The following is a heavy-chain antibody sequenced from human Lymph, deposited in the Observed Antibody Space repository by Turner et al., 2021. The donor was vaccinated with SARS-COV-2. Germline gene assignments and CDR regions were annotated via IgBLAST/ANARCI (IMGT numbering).Heavy chain of an antibody. J-gene: IGHJ4*02. D-gene: IGHD3-22*01. CDR3: AKNEMAMIVVVITLFDY. V-gene: IGHV3-23*01. CDR2: IRGSGGST. CDR1: GFPFSSYA. Sequence: EVQLLESGGGLVQPGGSLSLSCAASGFPFSSYAMSWVRQAPGKGLEGVSTIRGSGGSTYYADSVKGRFTISRDNSKNTLYLQMNSLRAEDTAVYYCAKNEMAMIVVVITLFDYWGQGTLVTVSS.